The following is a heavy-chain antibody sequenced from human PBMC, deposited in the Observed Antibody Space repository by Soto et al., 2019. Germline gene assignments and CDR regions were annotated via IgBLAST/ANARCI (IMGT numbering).Heavy chain of an antibody. D-gene: IGHD3-9*01. J-gene: IGHJ4*02. CDR2: IYPGDSDT. V-gene: IGHV5-51*01. CDR1: GYTFATHW. CDR3: ARLELTGLDN. Sequence: PGESLKISCNGSGYTFATHWIAWVRQMPGKGLGWMGIIYPGDSDTRYSPSFQGQVTISADKSFSTAYLQWSSLKASDTAIYFCARLELTGLDNWGQGTPVTVYS.